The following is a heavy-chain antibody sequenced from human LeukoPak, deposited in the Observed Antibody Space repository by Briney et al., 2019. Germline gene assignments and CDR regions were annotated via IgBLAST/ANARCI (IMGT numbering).Heavy chain of an antibody. J-gene: IGHJ6*03. D-gene: IGHD5-12*01. V-gene: IGHV4-34*01. Sequence: SETLSLTCAAYGGSFSGYYWSWIRQPPGKGLEWIGEINHSGSTNYNPSLKSRVTISVDTSKNQFSLKLSSVTAADTAVYYCARARIDIVATIGGNYYYYYYMDVWGKGTTVTLSS. CDR2: INHSGST. CDR3: ARARIDIVATIGGNYYYYYYMDV. CDR1: GGSFSGYY.